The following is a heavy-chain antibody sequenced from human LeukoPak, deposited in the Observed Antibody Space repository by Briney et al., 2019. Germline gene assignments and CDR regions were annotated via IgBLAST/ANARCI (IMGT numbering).Heavy chain of an antibody. V-gene: IGHV4-39*07. J-gene: IGHJ4*02. CDR2: IYYSGST. CDR1: GGSISSSRYY. Sequence: SETLSLTCPVPGGSISSSRYYWCWILQPPGRGLAWIGSIYYSGSTYYNPSVKSRVTISVDTAKTQFSLKLSSVTAADAAVYYCASSPSAFWSGYRSPEPYYFDYWGQGTLVTVSS. CDR3: ASSPSAFWSGYRSPEPYYFDY. D-gene: IGHD3-3*01.